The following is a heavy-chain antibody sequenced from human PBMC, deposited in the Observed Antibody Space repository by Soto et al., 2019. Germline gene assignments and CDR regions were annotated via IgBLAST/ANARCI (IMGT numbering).Heavy chain of an antibody. V-gene: IGHV3-30*18. Sequence: PGGSLRLSCAASGFTFSSYGMHWVRQAPGKGLEWVAVISYDGSNKYYADSVKGRFTISRDNSKNTLYLQMNSLRAEDTAVYYCAKVVAAGYSSSWYWYSSGYYYYGMDVWGQGTTVTVSS. D-gene: IGHD6-13*01. CDR3: AKVVAAGYSSSWYWYSSGYYYYGMDV. CDR1: GFTFSSYG. CDR2: ISYDGSNK. J-gene: IGHJ6*02.